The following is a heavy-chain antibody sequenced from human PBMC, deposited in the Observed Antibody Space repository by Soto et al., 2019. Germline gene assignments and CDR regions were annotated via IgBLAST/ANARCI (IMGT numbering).Heavy chain of an antibody. CDR3: ARRGYDFWSGYYSHFDY. Sequence: SETLSLTCTVSGGSISSSSYYWGWIRQPPGKGLEWIGSIYYSGSTYYNPSLKSRVTISVDTSKNQFSLKLSSVTAADTAVYYCARRGYDFWSGYYSHFDYWGQGTLVTVSS. V-gene: IGHV4-39*01. CDR2: IYYSGST. J-gene: IGHJ4*02. D-gene: IGHD3-3*01. CDR1: GGSISSSSYY.